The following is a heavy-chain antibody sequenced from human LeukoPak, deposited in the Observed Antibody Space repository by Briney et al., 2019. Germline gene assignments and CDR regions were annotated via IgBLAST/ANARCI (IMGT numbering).Heavy chain of an antibody. J-gene: IGHJ6*02. CDR3: ARADSGSRYPYYFYGMDV. Sequence: ASVKVSCKASGYIFTSYYMHWVRQAPGQGLEWMGIINPSGGSTTYAQKFQGRVTMTRDTSTSTVYMKLSSLRSEDTAVYYCARADSGSRYPYYFYGMDVWGQGTTVTVSS. CDR2: INPSGGST. CDR1: GYIFTSYY. D-gene: IGHD6-13*01. V-gene: IGHV1-46*01.